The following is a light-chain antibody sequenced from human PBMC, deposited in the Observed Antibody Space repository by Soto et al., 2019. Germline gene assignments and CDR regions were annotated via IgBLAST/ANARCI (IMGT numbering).Light chain of an antibody. CDR1: QKISSW. V-gene: IGKV1-5*01. J-gene: IGKJ2*01. Sequence: DIQMTQSPSTLSASVGDRVTITCRASQKISSWLAWYQQKPGKAPKLLIYDASSLESGVPSRFSGSGAGTDFTLTISSLQPDDFATYYCQQYNSYSRYTFGQGTKVDIK. CDR2: DAS. CDR3: QQYNSYSRYT.